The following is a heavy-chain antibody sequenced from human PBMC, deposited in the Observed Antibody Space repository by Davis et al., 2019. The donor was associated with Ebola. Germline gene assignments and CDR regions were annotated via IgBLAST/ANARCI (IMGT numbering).Heavy chain of an antibody. CDR2: INSDGSAT. V-gene: IGHV3-74*01. CDR1: GFTFSSYW. D-gene: IGHD2/OR15-2a*01. Sequence: PGGSLRLSCAAYGFTFSSYWMQWVRHAPGKGLVWISRINSDGSATTYADSVKGRFTISRDNAKNTLYLQMNSLRAEDTAVYYCASPTEYPGPFDYWGQGTLVTVSS. J-gene: IGHJ4*02. CDR3: ASPTEYPGPFDY.